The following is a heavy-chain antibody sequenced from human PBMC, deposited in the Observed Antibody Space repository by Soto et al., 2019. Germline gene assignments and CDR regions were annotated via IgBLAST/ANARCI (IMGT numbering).Heavy chain of an antibody. CDR2: IYYSGST. Sequence: SETLSLTCTVSGGSISSYYWSWIRQPPGKGLEWIGYIYYSGSTNYNPSLKSRVTISVDTSKNQFSLKLSSVTAADTAVYYCARARGLLLFGNLDYWGQGTLVTVSS. J-gene: IGHJ4*02. D-gene: IGHD3-10*01. CDR1: GGSISSYY. CDR3: ARARGLLLFGNLDY. V-gene: IGHV4-59*01.